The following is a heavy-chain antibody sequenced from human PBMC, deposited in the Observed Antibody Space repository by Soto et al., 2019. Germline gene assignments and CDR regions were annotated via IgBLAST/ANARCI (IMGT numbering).Heavy chain of an antibody. J-gene: IGHJ6*02. CDR2: VSYGDSNK. D-gene: IGHD3-10*01. CDR1: GFTFSAYA. V-gene: IGHV3-30-3*01. CDR3: ARSGFYGSGILYFYGVDV. Sequence: QVQLVESGGGEVQPGRSLRLSCAASGFTFSAYALHWVRQAPGTGLEWVATVSYGDSNKYYADSVKGRFTISRDNSKKTLFLQMNSLKVEDTAIYHCARSGFYGSGILYFYGVDVWGQGTTVTVSS.